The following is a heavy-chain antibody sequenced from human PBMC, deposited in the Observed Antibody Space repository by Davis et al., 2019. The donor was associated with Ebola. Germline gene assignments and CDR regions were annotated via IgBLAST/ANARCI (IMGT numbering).Heavy chain of an antibody. V-gene: IGHV3-30*04. CDR1: GFIFRTYA. J-gene: IGHJ4*02. D-gene: IGHD3-3*01. CDR3: ARAGFDEVLDY. Sequence: PGGSLRLSCAASGFIFRTYAMHWVRQAPGKGLEWVAVVSHSERERFYADSVKGRFTISRDNSENTLYLQMNSLTADDTSVYYCARAGFDEVLDYWGQGTPVTVSP. CDR2: VSHSERER.